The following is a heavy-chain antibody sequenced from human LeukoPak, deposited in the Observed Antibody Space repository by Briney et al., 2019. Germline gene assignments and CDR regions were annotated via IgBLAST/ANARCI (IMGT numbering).Heavy chain of an antibody. Sequence: KPSETLSPTCAVYGGSFSGYYWGWIRQPPGKGLEWVGEINHSGSTNYNPSLKSRVTISVDTSKNQFSLKLSSVTAADTAVYYCARMGGYGRWLRPGAVGYWGQGTLVTVSS. J-gene: IGHJ4*02. CDR3: ARMGGYGRWLRPGAVGY. V-gene: IGHV4-34*01. CDR1: GGSFSGYY. CDR2: INHSGST. D-gene: IGHD5-12*01.